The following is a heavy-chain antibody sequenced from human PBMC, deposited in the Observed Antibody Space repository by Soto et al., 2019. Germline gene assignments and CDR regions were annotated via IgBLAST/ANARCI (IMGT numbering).Heavy chain of an antibody. V-gene: IGHV3-48*02. D-gene: IGHD3-10*01. CDR1: GFSFGTYS. CDR2: ISSTSSTI. Sequence: EVQLVELGGGFVQPGGSLRLSCAASGFSFGTYSMNWVRQAPGKGLEWVSYISSTSSTIYYADSVKGRFTISRDNAKNSLYLQMNSLRDEDTAVYYCAKTFSGRGPSDYWGQGTLVTVSS. CDR3: AKTFSGRGPSDY. J-gene: IGHJ4*02.